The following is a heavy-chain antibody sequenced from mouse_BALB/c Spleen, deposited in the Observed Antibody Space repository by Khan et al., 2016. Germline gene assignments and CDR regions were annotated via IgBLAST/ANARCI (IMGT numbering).Heavy chain of an antibody. CDR2: INPSTGYT. CDR3: ARTCGSSSDY. Sequence: QVQLQQSGAELAKPGASVKMSCKASGYTFTSYWMHWVKQRPGQGLEWIGYINPSTGYTEYNQKFKDKATLTADKSSSTAYMQLSSLTSEDAAVNCCARTCGSSSDYWDQTNSLSVS. V-gene: IGHV1-7*01. J-gene: IGHJ2*02. CDR1: GYTFTSYW. D-gene: IGHD1-1*01.